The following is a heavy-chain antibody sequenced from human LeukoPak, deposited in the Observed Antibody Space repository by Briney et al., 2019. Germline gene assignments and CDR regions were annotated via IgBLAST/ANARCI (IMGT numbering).Heavy chain of an antibody. V-gene: IGHV4-39*01. Sequence: SETLSLTCTVSGGSISSSSYYWGWIRQPPGKGLEWIGNIYYSGSTYYNPSLKSRVTISVDTSRNQFSLKLSYVTAADTAVYYCARVSGYDWESFYDYWGQGTLVTVSS. J-gene: IGHJ4*02. CDR2: IYYSGST. CDR1: GGSISSSSYY. D-gene: IGHD5-12*01. CDR3: ARVSGYDWESFYDY.